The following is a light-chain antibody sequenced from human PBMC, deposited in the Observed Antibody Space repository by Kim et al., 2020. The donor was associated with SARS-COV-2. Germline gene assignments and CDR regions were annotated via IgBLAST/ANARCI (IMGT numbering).Light chain of an antibody. Sequence: SVTLSRTGTSSDVGSYNRVSWYQQPPGTAPKLMIHEVSNRPSGVPDRFSGSKSGNTASLTISGLQAEDEADYYCSSYTSNSTPYVFGTGTKVTVL. V-gene: IGLV2-18*02. CDR2: EVS. CDR1: SSDVGSYNR. CDR3: SSYTSNSTPYV. J-gene: IGLJ1*01.